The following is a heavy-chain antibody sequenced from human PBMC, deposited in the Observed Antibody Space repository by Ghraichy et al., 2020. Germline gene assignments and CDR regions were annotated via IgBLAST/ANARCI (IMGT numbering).Heavy chain of an antibody. CDR2: IHYSGST. CDR3: ARHGRSTYGELDF. J-gene: IGHJ4*02. D-gene: IGHD5-18*01. Sequence: ESLNISCTVSGGSISSYYWTWIRQPPGKGPEWIGFIHYSGSTIYNPSLKSRVTFSVDASKNEFSLRLSSATAADTAVYYCARHGRSTYGELDFWGQGTLVTVSS. CDR1: GGSISSYY. V-gene: IGHV4-59*08.